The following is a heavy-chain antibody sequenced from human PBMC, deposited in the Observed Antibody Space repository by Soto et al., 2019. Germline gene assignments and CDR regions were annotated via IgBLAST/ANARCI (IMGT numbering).Heavy chain of an antibody. Sequence: SETLSLTCTVSGCSISSYYWSWIRQPPGKGLEWIGYIYYSGSTNYNPSLKSRVTISVDTSKNQFSLKLSSVTAADTAVYYCASPGRDYFDYWGQGTLVTVSS. CDR2: IYYSGST. CDR3: ASPGRDYFDY. CDR1: GCSISSYY. J-gene: IGHJ4*02. V-gene: IGHV4-59*01.